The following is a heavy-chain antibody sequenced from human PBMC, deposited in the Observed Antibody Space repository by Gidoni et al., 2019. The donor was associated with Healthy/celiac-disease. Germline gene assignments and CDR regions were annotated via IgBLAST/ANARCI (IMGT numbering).Heavy chain of an antibody. CDR1: GFTFDDYT. CDR3: AKSNYYYDSSCLPDY. D-gene: IGHD3-22*01. Sequence: EVQLVESVGVVVQPGGYLRRSSAAYGFTFDDYTMHWVRQAPGKGLELVSLISWDVSSTYYADSVKGRFTISRDNSKNSRYLQMNSLITEDTAFYYCAKSNYYYDSSCLPDYWGQGTLVTVSS. V-gene: IGHV3-43*01. J-gene: IGHJ4*02. CDR2: ISWDVSST.